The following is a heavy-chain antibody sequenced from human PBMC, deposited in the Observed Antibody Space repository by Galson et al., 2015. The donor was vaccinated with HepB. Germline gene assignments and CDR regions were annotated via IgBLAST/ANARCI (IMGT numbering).Heavy chain of an antibody. CDR3: ARNQYSSSPHFHY. Sequence: SETLSLTCTVSGASISSYYWTWIRQPPGKGLEWIGHIYHSGYTKYNPSLKRQVTISMDTSNNQFSLRLPFVTAADTAVYYCARNQYSSSPHFHYWGQGTLLTVSS. D-gene: IGHD6-6*01. CDR2: IYHSGYT. J-gene: IGHJ4*02. V-gene: IGHV4-59*01. CDR1: GASISSYY.